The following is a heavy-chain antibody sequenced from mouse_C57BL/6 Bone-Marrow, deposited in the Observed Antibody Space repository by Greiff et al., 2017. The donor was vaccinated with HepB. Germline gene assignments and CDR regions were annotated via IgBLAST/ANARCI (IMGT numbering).Heavy chain of an antibody. V-gene: IGHV5-9-1*02. CDR1: GFTFSSYA. CDR3: TFYYDYPYYAMDY. CDR2: ISSGGDYI. J-gene: IGHJ4*01. Sequence: EVMLVESGEGLVKPGGSLKLSCAASGFTFSSYAMSWVRQTPEKRLEWVAYISSGGDYIYYADTVKGRFTISRDNARNTLYLQMSSLKSEDTAMYYCTFYYDYPYYAMDYWGQGTSVTVSS. D-gene: IGHD2-4*01.